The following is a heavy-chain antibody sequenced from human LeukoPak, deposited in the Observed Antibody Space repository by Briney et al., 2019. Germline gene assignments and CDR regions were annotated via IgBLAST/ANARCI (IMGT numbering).Heavy chain of an antibody. CDR3: AKDRGYGDADFDY. Sequence: GGSLRLSCAASGFTFSSYAMSWVRQAPGKGLEWVSAISGSGGSTYYAASVKGRFTISRDNSKNPLYLQMNSLRAEDTAVYYCAKDRGYGDADFDYWGQGTLVTVSS. D-gene: IGHD4-17*01. CDR2: ISGSGGST. CDR1: GFTFSSYA. J-gene: IGHJ4*02. V-gene: IGHV3-23*01.